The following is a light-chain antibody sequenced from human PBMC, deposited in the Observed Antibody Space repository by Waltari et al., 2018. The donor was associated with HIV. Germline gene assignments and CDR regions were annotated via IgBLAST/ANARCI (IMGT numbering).Light chain of an antibody. Sequence: EILMTQSPATLSVSPGGGATLSCRASESVHSNLAWFQHKPGQAPRLLIYAASTRATGVPDRFSASGSGTDFTLTIRSLQSEDFAMYFCQQYHKRHETFGQGTKLEIK. V-gene: IGKV3-15*01. J-gene: IGKJ2*01. CDR1: ESVHSN. CDR2: AAS. CDR3: QQYHKRHET.